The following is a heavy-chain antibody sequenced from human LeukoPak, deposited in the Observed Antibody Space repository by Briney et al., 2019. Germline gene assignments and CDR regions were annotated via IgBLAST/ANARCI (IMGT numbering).Heavy chain of an antibody. CDR1: GYTFTSYD. D-gene: IGHD5-18*01. J-gene: IGHJ5*02. CDR3: AREIKNGYLNWFDP. V-gene: IGHV1-8*01. Sequence: GASVKVSCKASGYTFTSYDIDWVRQATGQGLEWMGWMNPNSGNTGYAQKFQGRVTMTRDTSTSTVYMELSSLRSEDTAVYYCAREIKNGYLNWFDPWGQGTLVTVSS. CDR2: MNPNSGNT.